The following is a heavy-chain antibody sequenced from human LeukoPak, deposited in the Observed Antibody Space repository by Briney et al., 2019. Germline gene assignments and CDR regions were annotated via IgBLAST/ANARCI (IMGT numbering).Heavy chain of an antibody. V-gene: IGHV1-2*02. D-gene: IGHD3-22*01. CDR2: INPNSGGT. CDR3: ARVYLGVYYYGSSGYSHLDY. CDR1: GYTFTDDY. J-gene: IGHJ4*02. Sequence: ASVKVSCKASGYTFTDDYMHWLRQAPGQGLEWMGWINPNSGGTNYAQKFQGRVTMTRDTSISTAYMELSRLRSDDTAVYYCARVYLGVYYYGSSGYSHLDYWGQGTLVTVSS.